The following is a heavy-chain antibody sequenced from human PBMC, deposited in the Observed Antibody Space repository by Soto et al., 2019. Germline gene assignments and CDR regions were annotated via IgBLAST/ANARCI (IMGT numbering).Heavy chain of an antibody. J-gene: IGHJ3*02. D-gene: IGHD5-12*01. Sequence: GGSLRLSCAASGFTFSSYGMHWVRQAPGKGLEWVAVISYDGSNKYYADSVKGRFTISRDNSKNTLYLQMNSLRAEDTAVYYCAKAYDADALDIWGQGTMVTVSS. CDR3: AKAYDADALDI. V-gene: IGHV3-30*18. CDR2: ISYDGSNK. CDR1: GFTFSSYG.